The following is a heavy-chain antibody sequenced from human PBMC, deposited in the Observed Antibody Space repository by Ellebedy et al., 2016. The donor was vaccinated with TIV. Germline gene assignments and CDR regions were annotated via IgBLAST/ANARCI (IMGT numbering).Heavy chain of an antibody. V-gene: IGHV4-59*01. J-gene: IGHJ5*02. CDR3: ARSGEGTAMVWGFDP. D-gene: IGHD5-18*01. Sequence: GSLRLSCTVSGGSISSYYWSWIRQPPGKGLEWIGYIYYSGSTNYNPSLKSRVTISVDTSKNQFSLKLSSVTAADTAVYYCARSGEGTAMVWGFDPWGQGILVTVSS. CDR2: IYYSGST. CDR1: GGSISSYY.